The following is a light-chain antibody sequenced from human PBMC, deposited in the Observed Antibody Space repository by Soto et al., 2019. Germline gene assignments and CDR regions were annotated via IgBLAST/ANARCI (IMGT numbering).Light chain of an antibody. V-gene: IGKV3-20*01. Sequence: ESVLTQSPGTLSLSPGERATLSCRASQSVSSSFLAWYQLKPSQAPRLLIYGASSRATGIPDRFSGSGSGTDFTLTISSLEPEDFAVYYCQQYDSSPWTFGQGTKVEIK. CDR3: QQYDSSPWT. CDR2: GAS. J-gene: IGKJ1*01. CDR1: QSVSSSF.